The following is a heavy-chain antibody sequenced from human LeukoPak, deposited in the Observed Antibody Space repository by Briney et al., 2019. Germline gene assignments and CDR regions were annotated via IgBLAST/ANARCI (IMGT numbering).Heavy chain of an antibody. J-gene: IGHJ4*02. Sequence: GGSLRLSCAASGFTFSSYAMSWVRQAPGKGLEWVSAISGSGGSTHYADSVKGRFTISRDNAKNSLYLQMNSLRAEDTAIFYCARIGYSSSSIDYWGQGTLVTVSS. CDR3: ARIGYSSSSIDY. V-gene: IGHV3-23*01. CDR2: ISGSGGST. CDR1: GFTFSSYA. D-gene: IGHD6-6*01.